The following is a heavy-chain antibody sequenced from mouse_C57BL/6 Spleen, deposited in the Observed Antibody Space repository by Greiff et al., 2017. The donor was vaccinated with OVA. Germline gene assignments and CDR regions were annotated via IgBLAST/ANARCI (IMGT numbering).Heavy chain of an antibody. J-gene: IGHJ3*01. CDR2: ICTGGGT. Sequence: VTMRGAVAGLVAPSQSLSITCTLSVFSLTSYAISWVRQPPGKGLEWLGVICTGGGTNYYSALKSRLSISKDNSKSQVFLKMNSLQTDDTARYYCARWDDYDGGFAYWGQGTLVTVSA. CDR3: ARWDDYDGGFAY. D-gene: IGHD2-4*01. V-gene: IGHV2-9-1*01. CDR1: VFSLTSYA.